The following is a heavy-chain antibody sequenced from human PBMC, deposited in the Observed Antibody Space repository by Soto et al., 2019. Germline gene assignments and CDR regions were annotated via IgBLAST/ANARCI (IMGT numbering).Heavy chain of an antibody. CDR3: TTDRSTSFNDFDY. D-gene: IGHD2-2*01. Sequence: EVQLVESGGGLVKPGGSLRLSCAASGFTFSNAWRSWVRQAPGKGLEWVGRIKSKTDGGTTDYAAPVKGRFTISRDDSKNTLYLQMNSLKTEDTAVYYCTTDRSTSFNDFDYWGQGTLVTVSS. CDR2: IKSKTDGGTT. CDR1: GFTFSNAW. V-gene: IGHV3-15*01. J-gene: IGHJ4*02.